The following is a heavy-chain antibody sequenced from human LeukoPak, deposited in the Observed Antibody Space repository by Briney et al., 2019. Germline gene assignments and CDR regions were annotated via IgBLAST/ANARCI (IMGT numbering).Heavy chain of an antibody. CDR3: ASPPGHYYESSGYYDAFDI. CDR2: INPNSGGT. Sequence: ASVKVSCKASGYTFTGYYMHWVRQAPGQGLEWMGRINPNSGGTNYAQKFQGRVTMTRDTSISTAYMELSRLRSDDTAVYYCASPPGHYYESSGYYDAFDIWGQGTMVTVSS. D-gene: IGHD3-22*01. CDR1: GYTFTGYY. J-gene: IGHJ3*02. V-gene: IGHV1-2*06.